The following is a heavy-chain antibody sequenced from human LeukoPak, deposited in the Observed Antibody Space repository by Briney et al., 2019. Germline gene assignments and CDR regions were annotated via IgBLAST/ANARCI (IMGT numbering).Heavy chain of an antibody. V-gene: IGHV3-23*01. CDR2: ISGSGGST. D-gene: IGHD1-1*01. J-gene: IGHJ3*02. CDR3: ARVNEGAFDI. Sequence: PGGTLRLSCAASGFTFSSYGMSWVRQAPGKGLEWVSAISGSGGSTYYADSVKGRFTISRDNAKNSLYLQMNSLRAEDTAVYYCARVNEGAFDIWGQGTMVTVSS. CDR1: GFTFSSYG.